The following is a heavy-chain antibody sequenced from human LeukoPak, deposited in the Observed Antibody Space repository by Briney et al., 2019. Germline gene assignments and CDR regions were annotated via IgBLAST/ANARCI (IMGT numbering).Heavy chain of an antibody. CDR2: IYSGGST. CDR1: GFTVSSNY. Sequence: GGSLRLSCAASGFTVSSNYMSWVRQAPGKGLEWVSVIYSGGSTYYADSVKGRFTISRDNSKNTLYLQMNSLRAEDTAVYYCAKDQDPVQLWLFPRGTYAFDIWGQGTMVTISS. D-gene: IGHD5-18*01. V-gene: IGHV3-53*01. CDR3: AKDQDPVQLWLFPRGTYAFDI. J-gene: IGHJ3*02.